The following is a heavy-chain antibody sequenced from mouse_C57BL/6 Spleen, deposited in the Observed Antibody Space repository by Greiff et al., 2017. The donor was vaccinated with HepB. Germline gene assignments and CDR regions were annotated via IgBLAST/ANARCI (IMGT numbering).Heavy chain of an antibody. CDR3: ARDYYYGSSYGAMDY. Sequence: QVQLQQSGAELARPGASVKLSCKASGYTFTSYGISWVKQRTGQGLEWIGEIYPRSGNTYYNEKFKGKATLTADKSSSTAYMELRSLTSEDSAVYFCARDYYYGSSYGAMDYWGQGTSVTVSS. CDR2: IYPRSGNT. J-gene: IGHJ4*01. D-gene: IGHD1-1*01. V-gene: IGHV1-81*01. CDR1: GYTFTSYG.